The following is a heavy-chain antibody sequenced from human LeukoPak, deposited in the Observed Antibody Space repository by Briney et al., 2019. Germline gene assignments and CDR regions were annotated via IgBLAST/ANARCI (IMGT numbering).Heavy chain of an antibody. CDR2: INHSGST. CDR3: ARGLGYSIGWFNLHFDY. Sequence: PSENLSLTCTVSGVSISSVDYYWSWIRQPPGKGLEWIGEINHSGSTNYNPSLKSRVTISVDTSKNQCSLKLSSVTAADTAVYYCARGLGYSIGWFNLHFDYWGQGTLVTVPS. J-gene: IGHJ4*02. V-gene: IGHV4-34*01. CDR1: GVSISSVDYY. D-gene: IGHD6-19*01.